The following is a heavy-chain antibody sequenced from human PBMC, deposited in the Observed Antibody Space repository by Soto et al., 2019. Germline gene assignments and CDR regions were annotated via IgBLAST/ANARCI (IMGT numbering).Heavy chain of an antibody. CDR2: INPRNGDA. J-gene: IGHJ4*02. CDR3: ARHRFTSGSDYFDY. CDR1: GYTFTDYN. D-gene: IGHD1-1*01. V-gene: IGHV1-2*02. Sequence: ASVKVSFKASGYTFTDYNLHWLRQAPGQGLEWMGSINPRNGDAVSAQKFQARVTMTRDASITTAYMELIRLTSPDTAVYYCARHRFTSGSDYFDYWGQGTLVTVSS.